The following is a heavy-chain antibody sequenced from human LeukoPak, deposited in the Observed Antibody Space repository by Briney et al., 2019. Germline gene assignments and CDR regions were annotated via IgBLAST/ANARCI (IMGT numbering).Heavy chain of an antibody. D-gene: IGHD3-10*01. CDR2: ISGSSGST. V-gene: IGHV3-23*01. J-gene: IGHJ4*02. CDR1: GFTFSSHA. Sequence: GGSLRLSCAASGFTFSSHALSWLRQAPGKGLEWVSTISGSSGSTYYADSVKGRFTISRDNSKNTLYVQMSSLRADDTAVYYCAKGYYYGSGSYSTFDYWGQGTLVTVSP. CDR3: AKGYYYGSGSYSTFDY.